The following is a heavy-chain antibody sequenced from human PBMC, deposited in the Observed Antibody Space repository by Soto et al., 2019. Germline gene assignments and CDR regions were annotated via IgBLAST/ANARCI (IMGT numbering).Heavy chain of an antibody. CDR2: IIPILGIA. V-gene: IGHV1-69*02. CDR3: ARLAMTKGFDY. J-gene: IGHJ4*02. Sequence: QVQLVQSGAEVKKPGSSVKVSCKASGGTFSSYTISWVRQAPGQGLEWMGRIIPILGIANYAQKFQGRVTXPXXQSTSTAYMELSSLRSEDTAVYYCARLAMTKGFDYWGQGTLVTVSS. CDR1: GGTFSSYT. D-gene: IGHD2-8*01.